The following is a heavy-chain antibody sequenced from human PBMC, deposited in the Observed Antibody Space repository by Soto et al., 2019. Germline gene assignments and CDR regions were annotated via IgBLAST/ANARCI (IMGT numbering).Heavy chain of an antibody. CDR1: GGSISNYY. J-gene: IGHJ5*02. Sequence: QVQVQESGPGLVKPSETLFLTCTVSGGSISNYYWSWIRQSPGKGLEWIANIYHSGTTNYNLSLKGRVSISIDSSKNQVSLRLKSVTAADTAVYYCARGGYRTLAWFDPWGQGTLVTVSS. D-gene: IGHD5-18*01. V-gene: IGHV4-59*01. CDR3: ARGGYRTLAWFDP. CDR2: IYHSGTT.